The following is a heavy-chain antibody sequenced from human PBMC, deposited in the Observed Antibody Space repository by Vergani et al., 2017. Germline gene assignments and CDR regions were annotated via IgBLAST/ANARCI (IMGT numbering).Heavy chain of an antibody. V-gene: IGHV4-38-2*02. CDR2: VYHSGST. Sequence: QVHLQESGPGLVKPSETLSLTCSVSGDSINTADYWGWIRKPPGKGLEGFGSVYHSGSTSYNPSLQSRVTISVDTSKNQFSLNLNSMTAADTAIYYCAKNSSGGVFDNWGQGALVTVSS. CDR1: GDSINTADY. CDR3: AKNSSGGVFDN. D-gene: IGHD6-25*01. J-gene: IGHJ4*02.